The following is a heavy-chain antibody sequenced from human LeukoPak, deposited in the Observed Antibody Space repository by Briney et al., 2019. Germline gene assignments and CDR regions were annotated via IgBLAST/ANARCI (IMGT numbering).Heavy chain of an antibody. CDR1: GFTFSSYD. V-gene: IGHV3-13*01. D-gene: IGHD4-17*01. CDR2: ICTAGDT. J-gene: IGHJ4*02. Sequence: GGSLRLSCAASGFTFSSYDMRWVRHATGKGLEWVSAICTAGDTYYPGSVKGRFTISRENAKNSLYLQMNSLRAGDTAVYYCAVGDYKGGFDYWGQGTLVTVSS. CDR3: AVGDYKGGFDY.